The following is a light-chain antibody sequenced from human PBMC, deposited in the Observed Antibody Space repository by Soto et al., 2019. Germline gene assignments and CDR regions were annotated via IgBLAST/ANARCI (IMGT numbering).Light chain of an antibody. Sequence: EIVLTQSPATLSLSPGDSAILSCRASQSVGTYLAWYQQKTGQAPRLLIYDESNRATGIPDRFGGSGSGTDFNLTINSLEPEDFAVYYCQQRSNWPGTCGPGTKVDIK. V-gene: IGKV3-11*01. CDR1: QSVGTY. CDR3: QQRSNWPGT. J-gene: IGKJ3*01. CDR2: DES.